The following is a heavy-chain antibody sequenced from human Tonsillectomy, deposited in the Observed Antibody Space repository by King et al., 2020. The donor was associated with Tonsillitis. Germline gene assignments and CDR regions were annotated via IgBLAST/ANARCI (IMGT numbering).Heavy chain of an antibody. Sequence: VQLVESGGALVKPGGSLRLSCAASGFIFSNTWMSWVRQAPGKGLEWVGRIKSKTNGGTTDYAAPVKGRFTISRDDSKNTQYLQMNSLKTEDTAVYYCTTDPIAVATNRGHPSPLTVWGQGTLVTVSS. D-gene: IGHD6-19*01. CDR2: IKSKTNGGTT. J-gene: IGHJ4*02. CDR1: GFIFSNTW. V-gene: IGHV3-15*02. CDR3: TTDPIAVATNRGHPSPLTV.